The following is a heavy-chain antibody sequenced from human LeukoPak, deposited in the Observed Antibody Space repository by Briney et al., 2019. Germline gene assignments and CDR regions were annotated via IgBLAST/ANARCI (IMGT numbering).Heavy chain of an antibody. CDR2: ISWNSGSI. V-gene: IGHV3-9*01. J-gene: IGHJ4*02. CDR3: AKDQYVLRTFGWPRD. D-gene: IGHD3-9*01. Sequence: SLRLSCAASGFTFDDYAMHWVRQAPVKGLEWVSGISWNSGSIGYAPSVKGRFTISRDNAKNTVDLQMNSLRPEDTAVYYCAKDQYVLRTFGWPRDWGQGTLVMVSS. CDR1: GFTFDDYA.